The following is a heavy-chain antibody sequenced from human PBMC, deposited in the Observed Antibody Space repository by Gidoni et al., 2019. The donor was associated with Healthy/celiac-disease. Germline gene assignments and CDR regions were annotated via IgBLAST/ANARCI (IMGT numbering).Heavy chain of an antibody. CDR3: AGGRRYVYYYYYGMDV. CDR1: GGSFSGYY. J-gene: IGHJ6*02. Sequence: QVQLQQWGAGLLKPSETLSLTCAVYGGSFSGYYWSWLRQPPAKGLEWIGEINHAGSTNYTPALKRRVTISVDTSKNQFSLKLSDVAAADTAVYCCAGGRRYVYYYYYGMDVWGQGTTVTVS. D-gene: IGHD3-16*01. CDR2: INHAGST. V-gene: IGHV4-34*01.